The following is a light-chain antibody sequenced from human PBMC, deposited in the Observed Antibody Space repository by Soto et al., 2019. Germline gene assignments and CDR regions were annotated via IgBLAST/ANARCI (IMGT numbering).Light chain of an antibody. CDR2: VAS. CDR3: QQTFSPPYT. V-gene: IGKV1-39*01. Sequence: DIQMTQPLSSLSASVGDTVTITCRASQSISNSLSWYQQKPGKAPKFLIYVASTLQRGVPSRFSGRGSGTDFTLTISSLQPEDVATYYCQQTFSPPYTFGQGTKLEIK. CDR1: QSISNS. J-gene: IGKJ2*01.